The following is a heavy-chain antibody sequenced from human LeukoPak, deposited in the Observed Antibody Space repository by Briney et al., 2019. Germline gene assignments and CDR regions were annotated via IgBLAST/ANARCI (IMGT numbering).Heavy chain of an antibody. D-gene: IGHD5-24*01. CDR2: SRNKANSYIT. J-gene: IGHJ4*02. V-gene: IGHV3-72*01. CDR1: GFTFSSYE. CDR3: ANFFGNNFGY. Sequence: PGGSLRLSCAASGFTFSSYEMNWVRQAPGKGLEWVGRSRNKANSYITEYAASVEGRFTISRDDSKNSLYLQMNSPKTEDTAVYYCANFFGNNFGYWGQGTLVTVSS.